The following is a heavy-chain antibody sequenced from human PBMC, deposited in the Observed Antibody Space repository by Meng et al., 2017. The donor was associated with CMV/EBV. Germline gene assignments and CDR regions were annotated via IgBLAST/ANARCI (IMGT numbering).Heavy chain of an antibody. Sequence: YSWGWIRQPPGKGLEWIGSIYYSGSTYYHPSLKSRVTISVDTSKNQFSLKLSSVTAADTAVYYCASPLFTRGYSGYDGGYYYYGMDVWGQGTTVTVSS. CDR2: IYYSGST. CDR3: ASPLFTRGYSGYDGGYYYYGMDV. J-gene: IGHJ6*02. D-gene: IGHD5-12*01. V-gene: IGHV4-39*01. CDR1: YS.